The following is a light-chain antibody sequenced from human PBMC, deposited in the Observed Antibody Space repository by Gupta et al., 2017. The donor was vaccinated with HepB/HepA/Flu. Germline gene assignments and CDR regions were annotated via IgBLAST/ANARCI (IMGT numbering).Light chain of an antibody. CDR2: KDN. Sequence: SYALTQQPSVYVSPRQQARIPFSGDALPKKYAYWYKQKPGQAPVLVIYKDNERPSGTPERFSGSSSGTIVTLTISGVQAEDEADYYCQSGDSSGTHQVFGGGTKLTVL. V-gene: IGLV3-25*03. CDR1: ALPKKY. J-gene: IGLJ3*02. CDR3: QSGDSSGTHQV.